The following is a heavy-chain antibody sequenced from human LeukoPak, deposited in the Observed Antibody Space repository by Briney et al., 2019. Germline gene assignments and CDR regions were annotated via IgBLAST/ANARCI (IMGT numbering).Heavy chain of an antibody. CDR2: INHSGST. J-gene: IGHJ4*02. D-gene: IGHD7-27*01. CDR3: ARSLKSSAPTKLGKYYFDY. Sequence: PSETLSLTCAVYGGSFSGYYWSWIRQPPGKGLEWIGEINHSGSTNYNPSLKSRVTISVDTSKNQFSLKLSSVTAADTAVYYCARSLKSSAPTKLGKYYFDYWGQGTLVTVSS. V-gene: IGHV4-34*01. CDR1: GGSFSGYY.